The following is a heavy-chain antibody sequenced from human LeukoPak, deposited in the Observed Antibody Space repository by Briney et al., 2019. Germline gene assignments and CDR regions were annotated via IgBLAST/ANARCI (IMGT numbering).Heavy chain of an antibody. CDR2: ISSSSSTI. Sequence: GGPLRLSCAASGFTFSSYSMNWVRQAPGKGLEWVSYISSSSSTIYYADSVKGRFTISRDNAKNSLYLQMNSLRAEDTAVYYCARVYYYDSSGYSGSFDYWGQGTLVTVSS. CDR3: ARVYYYDSSGYSGSFDY. CDR1: GFTFSSYS. J-gene: IGHJ4*02. V-gene: IGHV3-48*01. D-gene: IGHD3-22*01.